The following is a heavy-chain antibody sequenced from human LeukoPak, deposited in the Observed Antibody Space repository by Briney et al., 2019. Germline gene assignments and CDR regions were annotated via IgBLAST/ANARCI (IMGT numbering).Heavy chain of an antibody. CDR3: ARSTRDGYNHYHYYYMDV. D-gene: IGHD5-24*01. V-gene: IGHV3-53*01. J-gene: IGHJ6*03. CDR1: GFIVSSNY. CDR2: IYSGGHT. Sequence: GGSLRLSYAASGFIVSSNYMNWVRQAPGKGLEWVSVIYSGGHTYYTDSVKGRFTISRDISNNTLYLHMNSLRPDDTAVYYCARSTRDGYNHYHYYYMDVWGKGTTVTVSS.